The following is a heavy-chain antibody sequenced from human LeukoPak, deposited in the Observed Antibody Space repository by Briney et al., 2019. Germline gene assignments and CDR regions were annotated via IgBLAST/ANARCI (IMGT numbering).Heavy chain of an antibody. CDR1: GGSFSGYY. CDR2: INHSGST. V-gene: IGHV4-34*01. Sequence: SETLSLTCAVYGGSFSGYYWSWIRQPPGKGLEWIGEINHSGSTNYNPSLKSRVTISVDTSKNQFSLKLSSVTAADTAVYYCARSQWLGYYYYYYGMDVWGQGTTVTVSS. D-gene: IGHD6-19*01. CDR3: ARSQWLGYYYYYYGMDV. J-gene: IGHJ6*02.